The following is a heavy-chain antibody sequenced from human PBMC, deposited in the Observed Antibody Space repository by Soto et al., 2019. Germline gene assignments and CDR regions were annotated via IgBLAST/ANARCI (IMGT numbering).Heavy chain of an antibody. D-gene: IGHD2-2*01. J-gene: IGHJ3*02. CDR1: GDSMNISDFL. CDR3: ARPLYAHWAFGI. Sequence: SETLSLTCTVSGDSMNISDFLWGWVRQSPGKGLEWIGGIYYSGSAYYNPSLGSRATLSVDTSRNQFFLSVTSVTAADTAVDYCARPLYAHWAFGIWGQGKLVTVSS. CDR2: IYYSGSA. V-gene: IGHV4-39*01.